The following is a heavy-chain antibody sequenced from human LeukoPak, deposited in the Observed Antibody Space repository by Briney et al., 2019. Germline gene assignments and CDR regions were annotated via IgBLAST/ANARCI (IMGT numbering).Heavy chain of an antibody. CDR2: IYYSGST. CDR3: ASDRLYCSGGSCNY. J-gene: IGHJ4*02. Sequence: SETLSITCTVSGGSISSSSYYWGWIRQPPGKGLEWIGSIYYSGSTYYNPSLKSRVTISVDTSKNQFSLKLSSVTAADTAVYYCASDRLYCSGGSCNYWGQGTLVTVSS. D-gene: IGHD2-15*01. V-gene: IGHV4-39*01. CDR1: GGSISSSSYY.